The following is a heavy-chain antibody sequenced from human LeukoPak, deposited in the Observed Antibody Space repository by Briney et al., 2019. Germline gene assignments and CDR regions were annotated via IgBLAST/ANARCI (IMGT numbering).Heavy chain of an antibody. CDR3: WVVITHDAFDI. D-gene: IGHD3-22*01. J-gene: IGHJ3*02. Sequence: ASVKVSCKASGYTFTGYYMHWVRQAPGQGLEWMGWINPNSGGTNYAQKFQGRVAMTRDTSISTAYMELSRLRSDDTAVYYCWVVITHDAFDIWGQGTMVTVSS. V-gene: IGHV1-2*02. CDR1: GYTFTGYY. CDR2: INPNSGGT.